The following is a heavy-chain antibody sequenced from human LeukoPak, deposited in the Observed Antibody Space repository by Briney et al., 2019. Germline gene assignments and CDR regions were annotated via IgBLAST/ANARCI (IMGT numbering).Heavy chain of an antibody. CDR1: GDPFTRYA. Sequence: ASVKVSCKASGDPFTRYAIHWVRQAPGQRLEWMGWINTGNGNTKYSQKFQGRVTITRDTSANTAYMELSSLRSEDTAVYYCAGEGRDSSGRYFCGLDVWGRGTTVTVSS. V-gene: IGHV1-3*04. CDR2: INTGNGNT. D-gene: IGHD6-19*01. CDR3: AGEGRDSSGRYFCGLDV. J-gene: IGHJ6*02.